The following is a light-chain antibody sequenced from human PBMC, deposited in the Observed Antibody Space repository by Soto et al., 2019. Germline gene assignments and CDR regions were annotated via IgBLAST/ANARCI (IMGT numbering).Light chain of an antibody. CDR3: QQSYSTPYT. V-gene: IGKV1-39*01. CDR1: QSISSY. CDR2: AAS. Sequence: DIQMTQSPSSLSASVGDRVTITCRASQSISSYLHWYQQKPGKAPKLLIYAASSLQSGVPSRSSGSGSGTDFTITISSLQHEDSATYYCQQSYSTPYTFGQVTKLEIK. J-gene: IGKJ2*01.